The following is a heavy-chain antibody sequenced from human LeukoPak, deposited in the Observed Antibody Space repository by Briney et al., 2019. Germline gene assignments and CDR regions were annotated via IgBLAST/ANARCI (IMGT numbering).Heavy chain of an antibody. CDR1: GASISNSAYY. CDR2: VHYSGST. J-gene: IGHJ5*02. V-gene: IGHV4-39*01. CDR3: ARLFFVIDT. Sequence: SETLSLTCTVSGASISNSAYYWLWIRQPPGEGLECIVTVHYSGSTFYNPSLKSRVNISVDTANNQFSLQLSSVTAADTAVYYCARLFFVIDTWGQGTLVTVSA.